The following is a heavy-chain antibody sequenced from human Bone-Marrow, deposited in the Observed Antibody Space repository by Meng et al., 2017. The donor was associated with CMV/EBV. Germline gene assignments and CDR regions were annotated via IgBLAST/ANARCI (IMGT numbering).Heavy chain of an antibody. CDR3: ARGGPYWFDP. D-gene: IGHD3-16*01. CDR2: TYYRSKWNN. J-gene: IGHJ5*02. V-gene: IGHV6-1*01. Sequence: AIAEDSVSSNSATWIWIRQSPSRGLEWLGRTYYRSKWNNDYAISVKSRMTINPDTSKNQFSLHLNSVTPEDTAVYYCARGGPYWFDPWGQGTLVTVSS. CDR1: EDSVSSNSAT.